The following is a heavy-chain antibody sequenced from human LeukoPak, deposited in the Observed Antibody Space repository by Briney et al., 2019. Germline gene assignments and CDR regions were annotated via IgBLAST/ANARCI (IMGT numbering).Heavy chain of an antibody. D-gene: IGHD3-3*01. V-gene: IGHV4-38-2*02. CDR3: ARDGQSYYDFWSGHIQIDY. Sequence: SETLSLTCTVSGYSISSGYYWGWIRQPPGKGLEWIGSIYHSGSTYYNPSLKSRVTISVDTSKNQFSLKLSSVTAADTAVYYCARDGQSYYDFWSGHIQIDYWGQGTLVTVSS. CDR1: GYSISSGYY. J-gene: IGHJ4*02. CDR2: IYHSGST.